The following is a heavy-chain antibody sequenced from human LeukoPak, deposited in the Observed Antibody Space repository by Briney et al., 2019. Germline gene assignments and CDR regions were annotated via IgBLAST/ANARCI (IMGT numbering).Heavy chain of an antibody. D-gene: IGHD6-13*01. CDR2: IYPGDSDT. J-gene: IGHJ4*02. CDR1: GFSFTHYW. Sequence: GESLKISCKGSGFSFTHYWIGWVRQMPGKGLEWMGIIYPGDSDTRYSPSFQGQVTISADKSISTAYLQWSSLKASDTAMYYCARSLDKGHSSSYDWGQGTLVTVSS. CDR3: ARSLDKGHSSSYD. V-gene: IGHV5-51*01.